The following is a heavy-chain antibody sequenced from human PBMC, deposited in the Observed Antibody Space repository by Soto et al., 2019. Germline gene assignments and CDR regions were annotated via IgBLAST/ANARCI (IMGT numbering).Heavy chain of an antibody. CDR2: ISYDGSNK. V-gene: IGHV3-30*18. CDR1: GFTFSSYG. D-gene: IGHD3-22*01. Sequence: QVQLVESGGGVVQPGRSLRLSCAASGFTFSSYGMHWVRQAPGKGLEWVAVISYDGSNKYYADSVKGRFTISRDNSKNTLYLQMNSLRAEDTAVYYCAKLSPTYYYDSSGYYWADYWGQGTLVTVSS. J-gene: IGHJ4*02. CDR3: AKLSPTYYYDSSGYYWADY.